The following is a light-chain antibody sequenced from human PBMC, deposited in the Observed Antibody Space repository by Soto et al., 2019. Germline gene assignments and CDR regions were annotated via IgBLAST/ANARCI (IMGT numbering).Light chain of an antibody. CDR3: DQSYSNPRT. CDR1: QSIISY. CDR2: AAS. J-gene: IGKJ2*01. Sequence: DIQMTQSPSSLSSSVGDRVTITCQSSQSIISYLNWYQQKAGKAPPLLIYAASSLQSGVPARFSGSGSGTDFILSTSSLHLADSAIYYCDQSYSNPRTFGQGTKLEI. V-gene: IGKV1-39*01.